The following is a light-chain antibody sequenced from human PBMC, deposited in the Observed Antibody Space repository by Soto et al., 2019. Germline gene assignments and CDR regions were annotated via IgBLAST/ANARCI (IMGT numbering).Light chain of an antibody. CDR2: GAS. CDR3: QQSFSTPRT. V-gene: IGKV1-39*01. Sequence: DIQLTQSPSPLSASVGDRVPIACRASQTISTNLNWYQQKPGKAPKLLIHGASSLQSGVPARFSGSGSGTDFTLTISSLQPEDFGTYYCQQSFSTPRTFGQGTKVGI. CDR1: QTISTN. J-gene: IGKJ1*01.